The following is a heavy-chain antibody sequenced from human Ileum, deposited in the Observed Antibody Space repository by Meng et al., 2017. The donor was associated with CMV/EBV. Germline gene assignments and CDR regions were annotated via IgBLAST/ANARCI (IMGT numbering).Heavy chain of an antibody. CDR1: GFDFSIFE. CDR3: VGGGLQYFDY. J-gene: IGHJ4*02. D-gene: IGHD2-15*01. Sequence: GSLFSCAASGFDFSIFEMNWARQAPGKGLEWLSYINGGGSIIYDADPVKGRFTISRDNAKNSLYLQMNSLRAEDTGLYYCVGGGLQYFDYWGQGTMVTVSS. V-gene: IGHV3-48*03. CDR2: INGGGSII.